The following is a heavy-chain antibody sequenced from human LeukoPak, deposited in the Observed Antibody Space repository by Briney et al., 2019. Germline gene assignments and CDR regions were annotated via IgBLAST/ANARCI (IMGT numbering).Heavy chain of an antibody. CDR3: ARVLDVVVPAAHYYYYYMDV. CDR1: GGTFSSYA. V-gene: IGHV1-69*13. CDR2: IIPIFGTA. J-gene: IGHJ6*03. D-gene: IGHD2-2*01. Sequence: SVKVSCKASGGTFSSYAISWVRQAPGQGLEWMGGIIPIFGTANYAQKFQGRVTITADESTSTAYVELSSLRSEDTAVYYCARVLDVVVPAAHYYYYYMDVWGKGTTVTVSS.